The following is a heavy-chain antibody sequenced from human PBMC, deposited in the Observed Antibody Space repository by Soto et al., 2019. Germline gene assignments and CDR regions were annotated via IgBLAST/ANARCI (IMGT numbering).Heavy chain of an antibody. CDR1: GGSIIIYY. CDR2: IYTSGNT. V-gene: IGHV4-4*07. D-gene: IGHD3-16*01. CDR3: ARGDNVDGGRAFDH. Sequence: QVHLQETAPGLVKPSETLSLTCSDSGGSIIIYYWSWIPQPTGKGLEWIRRIYTSGNTNYTPSLKGRGPMSVDISKNLLSPMLSSVAAVDPAVFYCARGDNVDGGRAFDHCGQGTLVTVSS. J-gene: IGHJ5*02.